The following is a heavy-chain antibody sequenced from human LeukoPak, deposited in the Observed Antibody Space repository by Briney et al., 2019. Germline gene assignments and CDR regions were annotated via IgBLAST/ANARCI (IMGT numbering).Heavy chain of an antibody. CDR1: GGSISSYY. V-gene: IGHV4-59*08. J-gene: IGHJ6*02. CDR3: ARLVAGILTGYNYYGMDV. CDR2: IYYSGST. D-gene: IGHD3-9*01. Sequence: SETLSLTCTVSGGSISSYYWSWIRQPPGKGLEWIGYIYYSGSTNYNPSLKSRVTISVDTSKNQFSLKLSSVTAADTAVYYCARLVAGILTGYNYYGMDVWGQGTAVTVSS.